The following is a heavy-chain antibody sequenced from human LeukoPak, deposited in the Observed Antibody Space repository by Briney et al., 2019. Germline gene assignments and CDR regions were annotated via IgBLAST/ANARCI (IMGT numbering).Heavy chain of an antibody. D-gene: IGHD4-23*01. V-gene: IGHV3-23*01. Sequence: GGSLRLSCAASGFTFSSYAMSWVRQAPGKGLESVSAISGSGGSTYYADSVKGRFTISRDNSKNTLYLQMNSLRAEDTAVYYCARKAYGGNSPCDYWGQGTLVTVSS. J-gene: IGHJ4*02. CDR3: ARKAYGGNSPCDY. CDR2: ISGSGGST. CDR1: GFTFSSYA.